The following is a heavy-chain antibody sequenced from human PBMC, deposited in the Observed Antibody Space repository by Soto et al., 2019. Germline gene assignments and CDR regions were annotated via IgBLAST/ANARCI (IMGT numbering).Heavy chain of an antibody. V-gene: IGHV4-30-4*01. D-gene: IGHD3-10*01. CDR1: GGSISSGNYY. CDR3: ARASGWFGEFNYYYNGMDV. J-gene: IGHJ6*02. Sequence: QVQLQESGPGLVKPSQTLSLTCTVSGGSISSGNYYWSWIRQPPGKGLEWIGYIFYSGTTYYDPSLKNRVSISVDTSNNQFSLKMSSVTAADTAVYYCARASGWFGEFNYYYNGMDVWGQGTTVTVS. CDR2: IFYSGTT.